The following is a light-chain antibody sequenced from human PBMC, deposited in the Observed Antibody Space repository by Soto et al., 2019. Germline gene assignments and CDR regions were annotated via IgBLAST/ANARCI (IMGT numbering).Light chain of an antibody. J-gene: IGLJ1*01. CDR1: KNDIGVYDF. CDR3: KSYAGSNTYV. CDR2: EVV. V-gene: IGLV2-8*01. Sequence: QSVLTQPPSASGSPGQSVTISCTGTKNDIGVYDFVSWYQHHPDKAPRLIIYEVVQRPSGVPDRFSGSKSGNTASLTVSGLQAADEADYFCKSYAGSNTYVFGSGTKVTVL.